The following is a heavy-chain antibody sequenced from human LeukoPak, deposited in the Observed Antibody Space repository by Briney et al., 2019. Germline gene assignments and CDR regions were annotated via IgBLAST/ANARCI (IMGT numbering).Heavy chain of an antibody. D-gene: IGHD6-19*01. V-gene: IGHV3-7*01. Sequence: GGSLRLSCAASGFTFSSYWMSWVRQAPGKGLEWVANIKQDGSEKYYVDSVKGRFTISRDNAKNSLYLQMNSLRAEDTAVYYCASRGIAVADPSDAFGVWGQGTMVTVSS. CDR1: GFTFSSYW. CDR2: IKQDGSEK. J-gene: IGHJ3*01. CDR3: ASRGIAVADPSDAFGV.